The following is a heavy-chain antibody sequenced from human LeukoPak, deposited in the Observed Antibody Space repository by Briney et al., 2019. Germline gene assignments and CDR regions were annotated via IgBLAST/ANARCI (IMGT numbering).Heavy chain of an antibody. CDR2: ISYDGSNK. V-gene: IGHV3-30-3*01. Sequence: GGTLRLSCAASGVTFSSYAMHWVRQAPGKGLEWGAVISYDGSNKYYADPVKGRFTISRDNSKNTLYLQMNSLRAEDTAVYYCARDGRYCSSTSCFLDYWGQGTLVTVSS. CDR3: ARDGRYCSSTSCFLDY. CDR1: GVTFSSYA. D-gene: IGHD2-2*01. J-gene: IGHJ4*02.